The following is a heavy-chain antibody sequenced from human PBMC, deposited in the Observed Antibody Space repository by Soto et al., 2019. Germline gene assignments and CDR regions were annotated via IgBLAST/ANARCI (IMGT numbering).Heavy chain of an antibody. CDR3: ARGGREVPRIPYDN. CDR2: INPNPGAT. D-gene: IGHD3-16*01. V-gene: IGHV1-2*02. CDR1: GYTFTSYY. J-gene: IGHJ4*02. Sequence: QVQLVQSGAEVKKPGASVKVSCKASGYTFTSYYLHWVRQAPGQGLEWMGWINPNPGATHYAMKFKGRVTMTRDTSINTVYMQLSSLRSDDTAIYYCARGGREVPRIPYDNWGQGTLVTVSS.